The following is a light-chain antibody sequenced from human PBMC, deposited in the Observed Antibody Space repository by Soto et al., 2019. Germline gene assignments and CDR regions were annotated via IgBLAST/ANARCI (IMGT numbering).Light chain of an antibody. CDR3: SSYAGRYTWM. CDR2: VVS. Sequence: QSALTQPRSVSGSPGQSVTMSCTGTSSDVGGYDYVSWYQHHPGKAPKLMIYVVSRRPSGVPDRFSGSKSGNTASLTISGLQAEDEADYYCSSYAGRYTWMFGGGTKLTVL. J-gene: IGLJ3*02. CDR1: SSDVGGYDY. V-gene: IGLV2-11*01.